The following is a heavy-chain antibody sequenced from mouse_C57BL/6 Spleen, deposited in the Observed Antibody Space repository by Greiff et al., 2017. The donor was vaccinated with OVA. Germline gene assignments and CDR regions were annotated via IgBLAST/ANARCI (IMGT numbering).Heavy chain of an antibody. V-gene: IGHV5-4*01. J-gene: IGHJ2*01. CDR1: GFTFSSYA. CDR3: ARDRGDGYYFFDY. Sequence: EVMLVESGGGLVKPGGSLKLSCAASGFTFSSYAMSWVRQTPEKRLEWVATISDGGSYTYYPDNVKGRFTISRDNAKNNLYLQMSHLKSEDTAMYYCARDRGDGYYFFDYWGQGTTLTVSS. D-gene: IGHD2-3*01. CDR2: ISDGGSYT.